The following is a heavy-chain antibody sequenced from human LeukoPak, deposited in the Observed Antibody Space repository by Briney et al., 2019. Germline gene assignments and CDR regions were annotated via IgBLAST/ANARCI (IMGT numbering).Heavy chain of an antibody. D-gene: IGHD3-10*01. CDR1: GGSISSYY. CDR2: IYYSGST. V-gene: IGHV4-59*01. Sequence: PSETLSLTCTVSGGSISSYYWSWIRQPPGKGLEWIGYIYYSGSTNYNPSLKSRVTISVDTSKNQFSLKLSSVTAADTAVYYCAREDMVRGSVNFDYWGQGTLVTVSS. J-gene: IGHJ4*02. CDR3: AREDMVRGSVNFDY.